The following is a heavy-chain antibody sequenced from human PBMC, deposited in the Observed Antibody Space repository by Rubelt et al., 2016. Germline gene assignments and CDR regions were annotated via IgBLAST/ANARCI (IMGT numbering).Heavy chain of an antibody. CDR2: INHSGST. CDR3: AGGLARAADDSPRLWFDP. J-gene: IGHJ5*02. Sequence: QVQLQQWGAGLLKPSETLSLTCAVYGGSFSGYSWSWIRQPPGKGLEWIGAINHSGSTNYNPSLKGRVTISGVRSKNRFSLTLGSGTAADAAVYDCAGGLARAADDSPRLWFDPWGQGTLVTVSS. V-gene: IGHV4-34*01. CDR1: GGSFSGYS. D-gene: IGHD6-13*01.